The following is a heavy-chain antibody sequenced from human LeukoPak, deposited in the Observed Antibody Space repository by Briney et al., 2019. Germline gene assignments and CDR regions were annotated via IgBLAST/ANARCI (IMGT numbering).Heavy chain of an antibody. D-gene: IGHD5-24*01. Sequence: GGSLRLSCAASGFTFSSYGMHWVRQAPGKGLEWVAVIWYDGSNKYYADSVKGRFTISRDNSKNTLYLQMNSLRAEDTAVYYCARARWLQLGPFDYWGQGTLVTVSS. J-gene: IGHJ4*02. CDR1: GFTFSSYG. CDR3: ARARWLQLGPFDY. CDR2: IWYDGSNK. V-gene: IGHV3-33*01.